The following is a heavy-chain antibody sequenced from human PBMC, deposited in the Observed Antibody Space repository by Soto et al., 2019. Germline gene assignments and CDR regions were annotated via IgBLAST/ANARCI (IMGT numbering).Heavy chain of an antibody. CDR1: GYTFTDYD. D-gene: IGHD6-19*01. CDR2: MNPSSGKT. V-gene: IGHV1-8*01. CDR3: STWGRDGWYTGFF. J-gene: IGHJ4*02. Sequence: QVQLVQSGAEVKTPGASVKVSCKASGYTFTDYDINWVRQAPGQGLEWVGRMNPSSGKTDYAQNFPARVTMTRDTSISTAYLEPSHLGYEDPAVFYCSTWGRDGWYTGFFWGQGTLVTVAS.